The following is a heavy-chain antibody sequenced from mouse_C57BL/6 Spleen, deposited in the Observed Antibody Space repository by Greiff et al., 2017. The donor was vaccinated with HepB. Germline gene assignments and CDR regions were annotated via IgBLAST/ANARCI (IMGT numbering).Heavy chain of an antibody. Sequence: EVKLVESGPELVKPGASVKMSCKASGYTFTDYNMHWVKQSHGKSLEWIGYINPNNGGTSYNQKFKGKATLTVNKSSSTAYMELRSLTSEDSAVYYCANPYYGSSYWYFDVWGTGTTVTVSS. V-gene: IGHV1-22*01. CDR2: INPNNGGT. CDR1: GYTFTDYN. D-gene: IGHD1-1*01. CDR3: ANPYYGSSYWYFDV. J-gene: IGHJ1*03.